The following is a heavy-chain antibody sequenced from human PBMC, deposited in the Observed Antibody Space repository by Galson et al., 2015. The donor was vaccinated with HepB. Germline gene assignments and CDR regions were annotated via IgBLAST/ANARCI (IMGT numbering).Heavy chain of an antibody. CDR1: GFTFSSYG. CDR3: AKDQSRSPYYGMDV. Sequence: SLRLSCAASGFTFSSYGMHWVRQAPGKGLEWVAVISYDGSNKYYADSVKGRFTISRDNSKNTLYLQMNSLRAEDTAVYYCAKDQSRSPYYGMDVWGQGTTVTVSS. J-gene: IGHJ6*02. V-gene: IGHV3-30*18. CDR2: ISYDGSNK.